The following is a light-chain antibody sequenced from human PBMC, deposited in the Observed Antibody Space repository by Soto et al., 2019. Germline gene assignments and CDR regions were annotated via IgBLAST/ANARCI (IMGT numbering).Light chain of an antibody. CDR2: DAS. V-gene: IGKV1-5*01. Sequence: DIQMTQSPSTLFASVGDRVTITCRASQSIGSWLAWYQQRVGGAPHLLIYDASKLESGVPSRFSGSGSGTEFTLTISSLQPDDFATYYCQQYNTYSTFGQGTKVDIK. J-gene: IGKJ1*01. CDR1: QSIGSW. CDR3: QQYNTYST.